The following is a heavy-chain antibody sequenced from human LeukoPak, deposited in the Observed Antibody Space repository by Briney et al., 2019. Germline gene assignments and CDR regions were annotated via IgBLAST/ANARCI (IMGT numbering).Heavy chain of an antibody. CDR1: GFTFSSYS. Sequence: PGGSLRLSCAAPGFTFSSYSMNWVRQAPGKGLEWVSSISSSSSYIYYADSVKGRFTISRDNAKNSLYLQMNSLRAEDTAVYYCARAWRPLLLWFGEFDPWGQGTLVTVSS. D-gene: IGHD3-10*01. CDR2: ISSSSSYI. CDR3: ARAWRPLLLWFGEFDP. J-gene: IGHJ5*02. V-gene: IGHV3-21*04.